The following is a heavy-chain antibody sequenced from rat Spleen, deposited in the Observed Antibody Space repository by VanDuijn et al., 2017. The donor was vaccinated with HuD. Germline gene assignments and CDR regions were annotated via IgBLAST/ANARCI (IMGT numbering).Heavy chain of an antibody. J-gene: IGHJ3*01. D-gene: IGHD1-2*01. CDR2: ISYDGSST. V-gene: IGHV5S11*01. CDR3: TRHFSPADYYSSFPVVY. Sequence: EVQLVESWGGLVQPGRSMKLSCAASGFTFTNYDMAWVRQAPTKGLDWVASISYDGSSTYYPDSVKGRFTISRDNAKSTLYLQMDSLRFEGTATYYCTRHFSPADYYSSFPVVYWGQGTLVTVSS. CDR1: GFTFTNYD.